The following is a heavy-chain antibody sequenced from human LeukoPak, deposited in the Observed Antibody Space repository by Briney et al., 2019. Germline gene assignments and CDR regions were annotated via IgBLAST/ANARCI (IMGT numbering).Heavy chain of an antibody. CDR1: GYTFTSYG. D-gene: IGHD3-10*01. CDR2: ISAYNGNT. V-gene: IGHV1-18*01. Sequence: GASVKVSCKASGYTFTSYGISWVRQAPGQGLEWMGWISAYNGNTNYAQKLQGRVTMTTDTSTSTAYMELRSLRSDDTAVYYCARVRARGVINYYYYGMDVWGQGTTVTVSS. J-gene: IGHJ6*02. CDR3: ARVRARGVINYYYYGMDV.